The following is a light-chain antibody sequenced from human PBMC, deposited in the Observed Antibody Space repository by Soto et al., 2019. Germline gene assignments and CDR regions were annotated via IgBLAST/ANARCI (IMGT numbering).Light chain of an antibody. CDR1: TSNIGSNT. Sequence: QSVLTQPPSVSETPGQRVVLSCSGSTSNIGSNTVNWYQQLPGTAPKAVIYSNSLRPSGVPDRFSGSKSGTSASLAISGLQSEDEADYYCAAWDDNREGVRFGGGTKLTVL. CDR3: AAWDDNREGVR. CDR2: SNS. V-gene: IGLV1-44*01. J-gene: IGLJ2*01.